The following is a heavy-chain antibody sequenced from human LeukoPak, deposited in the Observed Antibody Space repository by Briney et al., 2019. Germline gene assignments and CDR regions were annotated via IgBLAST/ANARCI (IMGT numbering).Heavy chain of an antibody. Sequence: GASVKVSCKASGYTFTSYGISWVRQAPGQGLECMGWISAYNGNTNDAQRLQGRVTMTTDPSTSTAYMELRSLRSDDTAVYYCARDHSSSWYPGNWFDPWGQGTLVTVSS. CDR1: GYTFTSYG. V-gene: IGHV1-18*01. CDR3: ARDHSSSWYPGNWFDP. J-gene: IGHJ5*02. D-gene: IGHD6-13*01. CDR2: ISAYNGNT.